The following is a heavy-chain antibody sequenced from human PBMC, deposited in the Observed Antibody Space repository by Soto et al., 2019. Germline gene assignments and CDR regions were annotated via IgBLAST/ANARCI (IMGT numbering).Heavy chain of an antibody. CDR3: ARPALNYYYYRMGV. Sequence: SETLSLTCTVSGGSISSGDYYWSWIRQPPGKGLEWIGYIYYSGSTYYNPSLKSRVTISVDTSKNQFSLKLSSVTAADTAVYYCARPALNYYYYRMGVWGQGTTVTVSS. V-gene: IGHV4-30-4*01. CDR1: GGSISSGDYY. CDR2: IYYSGST. J-gene: IGHJ6*02.